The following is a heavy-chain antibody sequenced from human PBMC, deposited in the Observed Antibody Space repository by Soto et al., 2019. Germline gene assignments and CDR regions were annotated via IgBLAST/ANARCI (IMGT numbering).Heavy chain of an antibody. Sequence: SLRRSCAASGFTFSNSWMHWVRQVSGKGLEWVSRINADGTSTSYADSVKGRFTISRDNAKNTLYLHVNSLRAEDTAVYYCVKVLARGVGVPRFYFDSWGQGALVTVSS. D-gene: IGHD2-2*01. J-gene: IGHJ4*02. CDR2: INADGTST. CDR3: VKVLARGVGVPRFYFDS. CDR1: GFTFSNSW. V-gene: IGHV3-74*01.